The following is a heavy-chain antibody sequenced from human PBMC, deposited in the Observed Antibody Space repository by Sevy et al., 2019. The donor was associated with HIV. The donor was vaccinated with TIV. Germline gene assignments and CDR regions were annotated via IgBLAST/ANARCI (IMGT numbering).Heavy chain of an antibody. CDR2: IKKDGSDK. CDR3: ARGSTYYYDTCGYSA. CDR1: GFTFNIYW. V-gene: IGHV3-7*01. Sequence: GGSLRLSCAASGFTFNIYWMGWVRQAPGKGLEWVANIKKDGSDKYYVGSVKGRFTISRDNAKRSQYLQMTNLRAEDTAVYYCARGSTYYYDTCGYSAWGQGTLVTVSS. D-gene: IGHD3-22*01. J-gene: IGHJ5*02.